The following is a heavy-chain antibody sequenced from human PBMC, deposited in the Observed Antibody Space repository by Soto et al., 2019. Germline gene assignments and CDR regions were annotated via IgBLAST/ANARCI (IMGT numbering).Heavy chain of an antibody. V-gene: IGHV1-2*04. CDR3: ATYVGSRYNNYGMDV. D-gene: IGHD6-13*01. CDR1: GYTFTGYY. J-gene: IGHJ6*02. CDR2: INPNSGGT. Sequence: QVQLVQSGAEVKKPGASVKVSCKASGYTFTGYYMHWVRQAPGQGLEWMGWINPNSGGTNYAQKFQGWVTMTRDTSISTAYMELSRLRSDDTAVYYCATYVGSRYNNYGMDVWGQGTTVTVSS.